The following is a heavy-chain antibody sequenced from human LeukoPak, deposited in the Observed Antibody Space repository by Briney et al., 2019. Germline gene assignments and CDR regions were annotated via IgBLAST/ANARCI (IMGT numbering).Heavy chain of an antibody. J-gene: IGHJ4*02. CDR2: ISGSGGST. Sequence: PGASLRLSCAASGFTFSSYAMSWVRQAPGKGLEWVSAISGSGGSTYYADSVKGRFTISRDNSKNTLYLQMNSLRAEDTAVYYCAKDCSGGSCYFDYWGQGTLVIVSS. CDR3: AKDCSGGSCYFDY. V-gene: IGHV3-23*01. D-gene: IGHD2-15*01. CDR1: GFTFSSYA.